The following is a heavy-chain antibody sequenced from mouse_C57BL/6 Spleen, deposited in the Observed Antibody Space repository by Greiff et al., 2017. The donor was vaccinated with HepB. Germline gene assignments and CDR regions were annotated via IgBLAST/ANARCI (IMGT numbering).Heavy chain of an antibody. J-gene: IGHJ2*01. CDR3: ARIFFYYYGSSPYFDY. CDR2: INPSNGGT. Sequence: QVQLQQSGTELVKPGASVKLSCKASGYTFTSYWMHWVKQRPGQGLEWIGNINPSNGGTNYNEKFKSKATLTVDKSSSTAYMQLSSLTSEDSAVYYCARIFFYYYGSSPYFDYWGQGTTLTVSS. V-gene: IGHV1-53*01. CDR1: GYTFTSYW. D-gene: IGHD1-1*01.